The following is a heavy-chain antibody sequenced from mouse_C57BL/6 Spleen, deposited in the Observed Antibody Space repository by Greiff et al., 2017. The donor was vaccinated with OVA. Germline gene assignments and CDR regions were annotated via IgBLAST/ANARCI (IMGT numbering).Heavy chain of an antibody. D-gene: IGHD1-1*01. CDR2: IDPSDSYT. V-gene: IGHV1-59*01. CDR1: GYTFTSYW. Sequence: QVQLQQSGAELVRPGTSVKLSCKASGYTFTSYWMHWVKQRPGQGLEWIGVIDPSDSYTNYNQKFKGKATLTVDTSSSTAYMQLSSLTSEDSAVYYCARRIYYGSSFPLAMDYWGQGTSVTVSS. CDR3: ARRIYYGSSFPLAMDY. J-gene: IGHJ4*01.